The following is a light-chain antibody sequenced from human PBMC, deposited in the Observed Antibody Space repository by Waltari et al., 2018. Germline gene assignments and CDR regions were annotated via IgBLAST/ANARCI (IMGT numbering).Light chain of an antibody. CDR1: QSIGRW. J-gene: IGKJ1*01. V-gene: IGKV1-5*03. Sequence: DIQMTQSPSTLSATVGDSVTITCRARQSIGRWLAWYQQKPGKAPKLPISQASTSESGVPSRFSGSGSGTEFTLTIINLQPDDFATYYCQHYDTYPWTFGLGTKVDIK. CDR2: QAS. CDR3: QHYDTYPWT.